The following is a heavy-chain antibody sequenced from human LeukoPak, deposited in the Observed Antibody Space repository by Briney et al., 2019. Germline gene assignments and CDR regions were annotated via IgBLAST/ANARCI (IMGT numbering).Heavy chain of an antibody. D-gene: IGHD2-15*01. CDR1: WGSISSHC. V-gene: IGHV4-59*11. CDR2: VYYTGSA. CDR3: ARGVDCSDFAFDI. J-gene: IGHJ3*02. Sequence: SETLSLTFTGSWGSISSHCWSWIRQPPRKGLEWIGYVYYTGSANYNPSLKSRVTISLDTSKSQFSLKLSSVTAADTAVYFCARGVDCSDFAFDIWGQGTMVTVSS.